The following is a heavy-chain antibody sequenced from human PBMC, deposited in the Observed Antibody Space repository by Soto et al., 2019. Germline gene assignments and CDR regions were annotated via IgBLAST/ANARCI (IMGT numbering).Heavy chain of an antibody. D-gene: IGHD3-10*01. CDR2: ISYDGSNK. V-gene: IGHV3-30*18. J-gene: IGHJ6*03. CDR3: AKGQARGFGVSYYYYMDV. CDR1: GFTFSSYG. Sequence: GGSLRLSCAASGFTFSSYGMHWVRQAPGKGLEWVAVISYDGSNKYYADSVKGRFTISRDNSKNTLYLQMNSLRAEDTAVYYCAKGQARGFGVSYYYYMDVWGKGTTVTVSS.